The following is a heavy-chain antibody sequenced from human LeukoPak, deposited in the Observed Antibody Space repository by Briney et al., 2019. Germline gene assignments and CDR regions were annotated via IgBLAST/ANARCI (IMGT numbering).Heavy chain of an antibody. V-gene: IGHV3-21*01. D-gene: IGHD2-2*01. Sequence: PGGSLRLSCVASGIDFKVYEMHWVRQSPGKGLEWVSSISSSSSYIYYADSVKGRFTISRDNSKNTLYLQMNSLRAEDTAVYYCAKLFCTSCYGSYFDYWGQGTLVTVSS. CDR2: ISSSSSYI. J-gene: IGHJ4*02. CDR1: GIDFKVYE. CDR3: AKLFCTSCYGSYFDY.